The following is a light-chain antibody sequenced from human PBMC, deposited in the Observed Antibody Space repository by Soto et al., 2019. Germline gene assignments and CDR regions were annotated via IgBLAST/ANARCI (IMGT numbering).Light chain of an antibody. V-gene: IGLV1-44*01. CDR3: AAWDDSLNGWV. CDR1: SSNIGTNT. J-gene: IGLJ3*02. Sequence: QSVLTQPPSASGTPGQRVPISCSGSSSNIGTNTVNWYQQLLGTAPKLLIYSNDQRPSGVPDRFSGSKSGTSASLAISGLQSEDEADYYCAAWDDSLNGWVFGGGTKVTVL. CDR2: SND.